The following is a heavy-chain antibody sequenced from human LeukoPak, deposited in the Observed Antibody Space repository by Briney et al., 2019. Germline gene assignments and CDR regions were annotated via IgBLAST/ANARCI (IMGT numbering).Heavy chain of an antibody. CDR3: AKDGSEQWFLGYYGMDV. V-gene: IGHV3-33*06. J-gene: IGHJ6*02. CDR2: IWYDGSHK. Sequence: PGRSLRLSCAASGFTFSSYGMHWVRQAPGKGLEWVAIIWYDGSHKYYGDSVEGRFTISRDNSKNTLYLQMNSLRAEDTAVYYCAKDGSEQWFLGYYGMDVWGQGTTVTVSS. CDR1: GFTFSSYG. D-gene: IGHD6-19*01.